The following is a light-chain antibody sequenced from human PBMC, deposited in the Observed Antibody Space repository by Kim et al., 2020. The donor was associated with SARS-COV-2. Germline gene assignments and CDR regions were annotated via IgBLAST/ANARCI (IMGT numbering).Light chain of an antibody. CDR3: QSYDSSLSGWRV. Sequence: QSVLTQPPSVSGAPGQRVTISCTGNSSNIGAGYDVQWYYQVPGTAPKLLIYGSSNRPSGVPDRFSGSKSGTSASLAITGLQPEDEADYYCQSYDSSLSGWRVFGGGTQLTVL. V-gene: IGLV1-40*01. CDR2: GSS. CDR1: SSNIGAGYD. J-gene: IGLJ3*02.